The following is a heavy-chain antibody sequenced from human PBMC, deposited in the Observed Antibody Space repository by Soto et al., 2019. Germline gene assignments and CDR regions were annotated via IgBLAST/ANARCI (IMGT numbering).Heavy chain of an antibody. CDR1: GYH. CDR2: IYSSGTT. D-gene: IGHD2-2*01. Sequence: GYHRICNRKNPGKGLEWIGFIYSSGTTYYNPPLKSRAHISIDTSNNQFSLKLTSVTAADTAIYYCARGRMPAASNWFGPWGQGSLVTVSS. V-gene: IGHV4-31*02. CDR3: ARGRMPAASNWFGP. J-gene: IGHJ5*02.